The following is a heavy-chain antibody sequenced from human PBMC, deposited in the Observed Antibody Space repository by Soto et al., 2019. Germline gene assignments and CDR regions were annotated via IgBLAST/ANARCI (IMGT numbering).Heavy chain of an antibody. V-gene: IGHV1-46*01. CDR1: GYTFTSYY. J-gene: IGHJ6*02. CDR2: INPSGGST. D-gene: IGHD3-10*01. CDR3: ARGTYGSGSYDISGYYYGMDV. Sequence: ASVKVSCKASGYTFTSYYMHWVRQAPGQGLEWMGIINPSGGSTSYAQKFQGRVTMTRDTSTSTVYMELSSLRSEDTAVYYCARGTYGSGSYDISGYYYGMDVWGQGTTVTSP.